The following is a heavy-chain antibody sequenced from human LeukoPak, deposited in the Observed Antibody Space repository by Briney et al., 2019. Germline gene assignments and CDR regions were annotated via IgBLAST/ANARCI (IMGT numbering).Heavy chain of an antibody. J-gene: IGHJ4*02. CDR1: GGSFSGYY. V-gene: IGHV4-34*01. Sequence: PSETLSLTCAVYGGSFSGYYWSWIRRPPGKGLEWIGEINHSGSTNYNPSLKSRVTIPVDTSKNQFSLKLSSVTAADTAVYYCATTTPPRIWGQGTLVTVSS. CDR2: INHSGST. D-gene: IGHD1-1*01. CDR3: ATTTPPRI.